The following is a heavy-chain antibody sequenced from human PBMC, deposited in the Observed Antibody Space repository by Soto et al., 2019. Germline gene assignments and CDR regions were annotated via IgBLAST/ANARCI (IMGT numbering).Heavy chain of an antibody. J-gene: IGHJ3*01. CDR3: ARRASR. CDR2: IHPSGQPI. CDR1: GFTFSSSE. D-gene: IGHD5-12*01. Sequence: EVQLVESGGGLVQPGGSLRLSCAVSGFTFSSSEMYWVRQAPGKGLEWISYIHPSGQPIFYADSVKGRFTISRDNANNSLFLQMNSLRAEDTSVYYCARRASRWSQGTVVTVSS. V-gene: IGHV3-48*03.